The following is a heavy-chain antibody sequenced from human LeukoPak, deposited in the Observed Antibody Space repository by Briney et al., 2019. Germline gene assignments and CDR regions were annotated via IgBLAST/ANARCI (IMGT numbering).Heavy chain of an antibody. V-gene: IGHV3-7*01. J-gene: IGHJ4*02. CDR3: AKDSLGDFDY. CDR2: IKQDESEK. D-gene: IGHD2-15*01. CDR1: GFTFSSYW. Sequence: GGSLRLSCAASGFTFSSYWMSWVRQAPGKGLEWVANIKQDESEKYYVDSVKGRFTISRDNSKNTLYLQMNSLRAEDTAVYYCAKDSLGDFDYWGQGTLVTVSS.